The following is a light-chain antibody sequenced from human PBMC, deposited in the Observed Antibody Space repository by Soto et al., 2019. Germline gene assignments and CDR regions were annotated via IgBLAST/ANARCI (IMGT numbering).Light chain of an antibody. J-gene: IGKJ4*01. CDR2: DAS. Sequence: AIQLTQSPASLSASVGDRVTITCRASQDISRALAWYQQKPGKAPQLLIYDASNLESGVPSRFSGSGSGTDFTLTISSLQPEDFATYYCQQFNNYPPHTFGGGTKVEIK. V-gene: IGKV1D-13*01. CDR3: QQFNNYPPHT. CDR1: QDISRA.